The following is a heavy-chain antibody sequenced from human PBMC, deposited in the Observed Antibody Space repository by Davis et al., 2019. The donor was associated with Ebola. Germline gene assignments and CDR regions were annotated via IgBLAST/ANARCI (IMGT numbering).Heavy chain of an antibody. D-gene: IGHD6-13*01. CDR3: ARGPPRRSWFTF. V-gene: IGHV3-11*04. J-gene: IGHJ1*01. CDR2: ISGSGNTI. Sequence: SLKISCAASGYIFSDFSICWVRQTPGKGLEWLSYISGSGNTIYYADSVKDRFTISRDNVKNLAFLDMHSLRVEDTAVYYCARGPPRRSWFTFWSQGALVIVSS. CDR1: GYIFSDFS.